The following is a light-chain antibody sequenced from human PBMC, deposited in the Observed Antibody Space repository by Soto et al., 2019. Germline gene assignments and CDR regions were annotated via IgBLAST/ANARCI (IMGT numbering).Light chain of an antibody. Sequence: DIQMTQSPSSLSASVGDRVTITCRASQSVSKYLNWYQQKPGKAPKLLIDAASSLHSGVPSRFSGSGSGTYFTLTITSLQPEDFASYYCQQSYTTPGTFGQGTMVEIK. V-gene: IGKV1-39*01. J-gene: IGKJ1*01. CDR1: QSVSKY. CDR2: AAS. CDR3: QQSYTTPGT.